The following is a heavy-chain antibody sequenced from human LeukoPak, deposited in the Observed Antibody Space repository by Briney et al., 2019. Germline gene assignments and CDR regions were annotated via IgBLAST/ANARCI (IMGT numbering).Heavy chain of an antibody. D-gene: IGHD2-8*01. CDR2: ISADGSNK. J-gene: IGHJ4*02. Sequence: PGGSLRLSCAASGFTFSSYSMNWVRQAPGKGLEWVAGISADGSNKYYADSVKGRFTISRDNPKNTLYLQMNSLRAEDTAVYYCAKDMEGVGDFWGQGTLVTVSS. CDR1: GFTFSSYS. V-gene: IGHV3-30*18. CDR3: AKDMEGVGDF.